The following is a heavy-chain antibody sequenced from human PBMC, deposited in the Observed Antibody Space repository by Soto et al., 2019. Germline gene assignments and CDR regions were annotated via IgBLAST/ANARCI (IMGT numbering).Heavy chain of an antibody. D-gene: IGHD4-17*01. V-gene: IGHV1-69*12. J-gene: IGHJ6*02. CDR1: GGSLSNYG. Sequence: QVQLVQSGAEVKKPGSSVKVSCKASGGSLSNYGISWVRQAPGQGLEWMGGIIPVFGTANYAQKFQGRVTITADEYTNIGYMDVTLVRSEDTAAYYCARGDATKISVTTYYAMDVWGQGTTVTVSS. CDR3: ARGDATKISVTTYYAMDV. CDR2: IIPVFGTA.